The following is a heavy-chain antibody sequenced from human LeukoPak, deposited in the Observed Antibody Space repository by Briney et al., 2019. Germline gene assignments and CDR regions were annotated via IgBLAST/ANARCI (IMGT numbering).Heavy chain of an antibody. V-gene: IGHV1-69*06. Sequence: SVKVSCKASGGTFSSYAISWVRQAPGQGIEWMGGIIPIFGTANYAQKFQGRVTITADKSTSTAYMELSSLRSEDTAVYYCARDGNDYGDYAIDYWGQGTLVTVSS. D-gene: IGHD4-17*01. J-gene: IGHJ4*02. CDR2: IIPIFGTA. CDR1: GGTFSSYA. CDR3: ARDGNDYGDYAIDY.